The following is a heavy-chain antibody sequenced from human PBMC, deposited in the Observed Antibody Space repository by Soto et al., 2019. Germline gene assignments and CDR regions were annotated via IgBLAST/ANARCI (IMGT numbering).Heavy chain of an antibody. D-gene: IGHD6-13*01. CDR3: ARGSSPVDFDY. V-gene: IGHV1-18*01. Sequence: ASVKVSCKASGYTFTNYGINWVRQAPGQGLEWMGWINTYNGNTNFAQRLQGRVTMTTEASTSTAYMELWSLRSDDTAVYYCARGSSPVDFDYWGQGTLVTVSS. CDR1: GYTFTNYG. CDR2: INTYNGNT. J-gene: IGHJ4*02.